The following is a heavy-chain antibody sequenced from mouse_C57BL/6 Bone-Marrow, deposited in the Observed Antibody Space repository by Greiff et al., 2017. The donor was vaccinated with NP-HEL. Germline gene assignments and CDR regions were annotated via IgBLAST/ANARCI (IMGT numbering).Heavy chain of an antibody. Sequence: QVHVKQSGAELVRPGASVTLSCKASGYAFTDYEMHWVKQTPVHGLEWIGAIDPETGGTAYNQKFKGKAILTADKSSSTAYMELRSLTSEDSAVYYCTRSYYSNFYAMDYGGRGTSVTVSS. V-gene: IGHV1-15*01. D-gene: IGHD2-5*01. CDR2: IDPETGGT. CDR1: GYAFTDYE. CDR3: TRSYYSNFYAMDY. J-gene: IGHJ4*01.